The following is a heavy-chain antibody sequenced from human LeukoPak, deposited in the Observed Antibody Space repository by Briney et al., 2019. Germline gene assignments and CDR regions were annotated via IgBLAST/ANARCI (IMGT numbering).Heavy chain of an antibody. V-gene: IGHV3-48*04. CDR2: ISSSSTTI. CDR1: GFTFSTYS. J-gene: IGHJ4*02. CDR3: ARDLEFYDFWSGYYKVY. D-gene: IGHD3-3*01. Sequence: GGSLRLSCAASGFTFSTYSMNWVRQAPGKGLEWVSYISSSSTTIYYADSVKGRFTISRDYTKKNSLYLEINSLRAEDTAVYYCARDLEFYDFWSGYYKVYWGQGTLVTVSS.